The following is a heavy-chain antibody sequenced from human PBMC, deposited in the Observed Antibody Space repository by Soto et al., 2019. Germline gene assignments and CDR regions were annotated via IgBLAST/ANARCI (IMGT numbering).Heavy chain of an antibody. D-gene: IGHD3-3*01. CDR3: AKEPSSDFWSAYYYFDS. J-gene: IGHJ4*02. CDR2: ISGSGGSA. V-gene: IGHV3-23*01. CDR1: GFTFGSHA. Sequence: EVQLLESGGGLVQPGGSLRLSCAASGFTFGSHAMIWVRQAPWKGLEWVSAISGSGGSAYYADSVKGRVTISRDNSINTLYLPMNGLRAEDTALYYCAKEPSSDFWSAYYYFDSCGQGTLVTVSS.